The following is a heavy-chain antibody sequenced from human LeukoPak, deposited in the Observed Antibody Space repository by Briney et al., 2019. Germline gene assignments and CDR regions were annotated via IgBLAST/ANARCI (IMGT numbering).Heavy chain of an antibody. V-gene: IGHV1-18*01. CDR2: ISAYIGST. CDR1: GYTFTTYG. CDR3: ARVLSGGIVYYDILIGYYPN. Sequence: ASVKVSCKASGYTFTTYGINWVRQAPGQGLEWMGWISAYIGSTNYAQRLQGRVTMTTDTSTGTAYMELRSLRSDDTAVYYCARVLSGGIVYYDILIGYYPNWGQGTLVTVSS. D-gene: IGHD3-9*01. J-gene: IGHJ4*02.